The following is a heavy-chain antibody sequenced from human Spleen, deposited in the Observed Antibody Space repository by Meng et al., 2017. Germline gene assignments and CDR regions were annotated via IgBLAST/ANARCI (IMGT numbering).Heavy chain of an antibody. Sequence: GESLKISCATSGISFSDYSMAWVRQAPGKGLEWVSSISDRSNYIYYADSVRGRFTVSRDNAKSSLYLQMNSLRAEDAAVYYCATYRSTSGDCDYWGQGTLVTVSS. V-gene: IGHV3-21*01. CDR2: ISDRSNYI. J-gene: IGHJ4*02. CDR3: ATYRSTSGDCDY. D-gene: IGHD2-21*01. CDR1: GISFSDYS.